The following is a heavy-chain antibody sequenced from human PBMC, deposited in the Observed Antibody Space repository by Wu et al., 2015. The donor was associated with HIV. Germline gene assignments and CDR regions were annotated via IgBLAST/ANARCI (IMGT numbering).Heavy chain of an antibody. CDR3: ATPRSPGFSSAWPTYFDY. Sequence: QVQLVQSGAEVKKPGSSVMISCKASGNTFNAINWVRQAPGRGLEWMGGIIPLFGTRDHAHMFQGRITISTDESTSTAFLRLTTLKSEDTAVYYCATPRSPGFSSAWPTYFDYWGQGTLVTVSS. J-gene: IGHJ1*01. CDR2: IIPLFGTR. CDR1: GNTFNA. V-gene: IGHV1-69*05. D-gene: IGHD3-22*01.